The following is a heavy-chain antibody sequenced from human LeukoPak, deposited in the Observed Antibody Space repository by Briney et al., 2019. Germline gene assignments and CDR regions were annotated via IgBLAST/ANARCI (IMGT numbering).Heavy chain of an antibody. V-gene: IGHV1-46*01. Sequence: ASVKVSCKASGYTFTSYYMHWVRQAPGQGLEWMGLINPSGGSTSYAQKFQGRVTMTRDTSTSTVYMELSSLRSEDTAVYYCARDGVDIVVVPAAIVYYGMDVWGQGTTVTVSS. CDR1: GYTFTSYY. D-gene: IGHD2-2*02. CDR2: INPSGGST. CDR3: ARDGVDIVVVPAAIVYYGMDV. J-gene: IGHJ6*02.